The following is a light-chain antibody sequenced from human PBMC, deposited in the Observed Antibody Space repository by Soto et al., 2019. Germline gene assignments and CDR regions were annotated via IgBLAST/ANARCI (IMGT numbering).Light chain of an antibody. J-gene: IGKJ3*01. CDR2: GAS. Sequence: ENVLTQSPGTLSLSPGERATLSCRASQSVSSNFLAWYQQKPGQAPRLLIYGASNRATGIPDRFSGSGSGTDFTLTISRLEPEDFAVYYCQQYGSSVFTFGPGTKVDIK. V-gene: IGKV3-20*01. CDR3: QQYGSSVFT. CDR1: QSVSSNF.